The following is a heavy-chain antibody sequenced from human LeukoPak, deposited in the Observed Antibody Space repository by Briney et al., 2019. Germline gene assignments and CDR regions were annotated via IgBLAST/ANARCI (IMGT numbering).Heavy chain of an antibody. D-gene: IGHD5-24*01. CDR1: GFTFSSYS. V-gene: IGHV3-21*01. CDR3: ARVLVGSTIHAFDI. J-gene: IGHJ3*02. CDR2: ISSSSSYI. Sequence: GGSLRLSCAASGFTFSSYSMTWVRQAPGKGLEWVSSISSSSSYIYYADSVKGRFTISRDNAKNSLYLQMNSLRAEDTAVYYCARVLVGSTIHAFDIWGQGTMVTVSS.